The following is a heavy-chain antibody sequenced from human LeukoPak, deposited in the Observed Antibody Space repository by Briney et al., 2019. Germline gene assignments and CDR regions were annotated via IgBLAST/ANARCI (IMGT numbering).Heavy chain of an antibody. D-gene: IGHD3-3*01. CDR2: IKEDGSEK. CDR3: ARDVLGITIFGVAHYFDY. CDR1: GFTISSYW. Sequence: GGSLRLSCTVSGFTISSYWMSWVRQAPGKGLEWVANIKEDGSEKNYVDSVKGRFTISRDNAKNSLYLQMNSLRAEDTAVYYCARDVLGITIFGVAHYFDYWGQGTLVTVSS. J-gene: IGHJ4*02. V-gene: IGHV3-7*05.